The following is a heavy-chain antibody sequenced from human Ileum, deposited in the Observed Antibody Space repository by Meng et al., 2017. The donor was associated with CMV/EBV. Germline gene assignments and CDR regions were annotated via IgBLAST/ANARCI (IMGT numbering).Heavy chain of an antibody. V-gene: IGHV4-4*07. Sequence: QVQRLVSGTGVVQPSESLACTCAVHGGSISTTYWTWVRQPAGKGPEWIGRINAGESTTDNPSLKSRVTMSVDTSKNQFYLKVTSVTAADTAVYYCAREEDTVNQFEYWGQGTLVTVSS. D-gene: IGHD4-17*01. CDR3: AREEDTVNQFEY. CDR2: INAGEST. CDR1: GGSISTTY. J-gene: IGHJ4*02.